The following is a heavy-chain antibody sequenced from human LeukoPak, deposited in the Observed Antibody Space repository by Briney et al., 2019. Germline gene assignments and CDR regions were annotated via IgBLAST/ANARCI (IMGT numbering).Heavy chain of an antibody. J-gene: IGHJ4*02. V-gene: IGHV3-53*05. Sequence: PGGSLRLSCAASGFTVSSNYMSWVRQAPGKGLEWVSVIYSGGSTYYADSVKSRFTISRDNSKNTLYLQMNSLRSEDTAVYYCARGAQRTRYSSNWYSDGCDYWGQGTLVTVTS. CDR2: IYSGGST. D-gene: IGHD6-13*01. CDR3: ARGAQRTRYSSNWYSDGCDY. CDR1: GFTVSSNY.